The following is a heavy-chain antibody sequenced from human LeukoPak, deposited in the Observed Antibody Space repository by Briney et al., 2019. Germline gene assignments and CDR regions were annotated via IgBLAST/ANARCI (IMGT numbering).Heavy chain of an antibody. J-gene: IGHJ4*02. D-gene: IGHD1-14*01. CDR2: ISGSGGST. Sequence: PGGSLRLSCAASGFTFSSYGMSWVRQAPGKGLEWVSAISGSGGSTYYADSVKGRFTISRDNSKNTLHLQMNSLRAEDTAVFYCAKRSLNHFDYWGQGALVTVSS. CDR1: GFTFSSYG. V-gene: IGHV3-23*01. CDR3: AKRSLNHFDY.